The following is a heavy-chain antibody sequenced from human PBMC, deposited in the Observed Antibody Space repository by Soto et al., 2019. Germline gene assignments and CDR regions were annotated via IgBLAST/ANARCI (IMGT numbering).Heavy chain of an antibody. Sequence: QVQLQESGPGLVKPSETLSLTCTVSGGSISSYYWSWIRQPPGKGLEWIGYIYYSGSTNYNPSLKSRVTISVDTSKNQFSLKLSSVTAADTAVYYCAWLDYYGSGISFDPWGQGTLVTVSS. CDR1: GGSISSYY. D-gene: IGHD3-10*01. CDR2: IYYSGST. V-gene: IGHV4-59*08. CDR3: AWLDYYGSGISFDP. J-gene: IGHJ5*02.